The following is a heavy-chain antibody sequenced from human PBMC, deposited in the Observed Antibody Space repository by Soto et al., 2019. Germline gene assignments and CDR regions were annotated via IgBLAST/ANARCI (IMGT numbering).Heavy chain of an antibody. CDR3: AREDDGGDRDYYGLDV. J-gene: IGHJ6*02. CDR1: GGSISYEYYH. V-gene: IGHV4-30-4*08. D-gene: IGHD2-21*02. Sequence: QVQLQQSGPGLVKPSQTLSLTCTVSGGSISYEYYHWTWIRQSPGKGLEWIGYIHYSGSIIYNPTFQSRVTISVDTSKNQFALQLLSVTAADTAVYFCAREDDGGDRDYYGLDVWGQGTTVTVSS. CDR2: IHYSGSI.